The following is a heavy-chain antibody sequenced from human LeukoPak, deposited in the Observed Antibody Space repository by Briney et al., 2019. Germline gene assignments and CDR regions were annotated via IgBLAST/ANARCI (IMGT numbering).Heavy chain of an antibody. J-gene: IGHJ4*02. D-gene: IGHD2-15*01. CDR2: IYHSGST. Sequence: SETLSLTCAVSGGSISSGGYSWSWIRQPPGKGLEWIGYIYHSGSTYYNPSLKSRVTISVDRSKNQFSLKLSSVTAADTAVYYCARIHRYCSGGACYVLDNWGQGTLVAVSS. CDR1: GGSISSGGYS. CDR3: ARIHRYCSGGACYVLDN. V-gene: IGHV4-30-2*02.